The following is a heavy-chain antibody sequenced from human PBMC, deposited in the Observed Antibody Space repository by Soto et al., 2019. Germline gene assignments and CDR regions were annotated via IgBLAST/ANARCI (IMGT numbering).Heavy chain of an antibody. V-gene: IGHV4-61*01. CDR3: ARGTDYDILTGYYPRGFDP. CDR1: GGSVSSGSYY. Sequence: SETLSLTCTVSGGSVSSGSYYWSWIRQPPGKGLEWIGYIYYSGSTNYNPSLKSRVTISVDTSKNQFSLKLSSVTAADTAVYYCARGTDYDILTGYYPRGFDPWGQGTLVTVSS. CDR2: IYYSGST. J-gene: IGHJ5*02. D-gene: IGHD3-9*01.